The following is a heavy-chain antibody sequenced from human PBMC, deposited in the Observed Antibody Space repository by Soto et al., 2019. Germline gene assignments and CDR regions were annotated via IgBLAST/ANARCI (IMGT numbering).Heavy chain of an antibody. J-gene: IGHJ4*02. D-gene: IGHD5-18*01. V-gene: IGHV3-30-3*01. CDR3: AAPGGYSYGYCFDY. CDR1: GFPFSSYA. Sequence: HPGGSLRLSCAASGFPFSSYAMHWVRQAPGKGLEWVAVISYDGSNKYYADSVKGRFTISRDNSKNTLYLQMNSLRAEDTAVYYCAAPGGYSYGYCFDYWGQGTLVTVSS. CDR2: ISYDGSNK.